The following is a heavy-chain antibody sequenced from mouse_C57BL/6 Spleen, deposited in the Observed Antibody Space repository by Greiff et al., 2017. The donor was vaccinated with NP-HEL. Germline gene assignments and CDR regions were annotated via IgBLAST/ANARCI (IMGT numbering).Heavy chain of an antibody. CDR3: TPWGNDY. V-gene: IGHV1-15*01. CDR1: GYTFTDYE. J-gene: IGHJ2*01. Sequence: QVQLKQPGAELVKPGASVTLSCKASGYTFTDYEMHWVKQTPVHGLEWIGAIDPETGGTAYNQKFKGKAILTADKSSSTAYMELCSLTSEDSAVYYCTPWGNDYWGQGTTLTVSS. CDR2: IDPETGGT. D-gene: IGHD2-1*01.